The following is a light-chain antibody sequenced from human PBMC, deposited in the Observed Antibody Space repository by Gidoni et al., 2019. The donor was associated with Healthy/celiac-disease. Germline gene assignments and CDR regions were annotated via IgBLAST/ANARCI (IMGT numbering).Light chain of an antibody. Sequence: AIRMTQSPSSFSASTGDRVTITCRASHGISSYLAWYQQKPGKAPKLLIYAASTLQSGVPSRFSGSESGTDFTLTISCLQSEDFATYYCQQYYSYPLTFGGGTKVEIK. CDR1: HGISSY. CDR3: QQYYSYPLT. CDR2: AAS. J-gene: IGKJ4*01. V-gene: IGKV1-8*01.